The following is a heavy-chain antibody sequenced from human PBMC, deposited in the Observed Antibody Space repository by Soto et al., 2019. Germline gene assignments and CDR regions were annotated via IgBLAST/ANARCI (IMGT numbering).Heavy chain of an antibody. Sequence: QVQLVESGGGVVQPGRSLRLSCAASGFTFSSYGMHWVRQAPGKGLEWVAVIWYDGSNKYYADSVKGRFTISRDNSKKTLYLQMNSLRAEDTAVYYCARDSRRGYSGYDLDYWGQGTLVTVSS. CDR3: ARDSRRGYSGYDLDY. CDR1: GFTFSSYG. J-gene: IGHJ4*02. D-gene: IGHD5-12*01. V-gene: IGHV3-33*01. CDR2: IWYDGSNK.